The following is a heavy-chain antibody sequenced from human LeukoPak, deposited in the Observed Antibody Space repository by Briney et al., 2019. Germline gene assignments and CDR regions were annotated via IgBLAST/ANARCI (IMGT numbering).Heavy chain of an antibody. J-gene: IGHJ4*02. Sequence: GGSLRLSCAASGFSFSSYWMHWVRQVPGKGLMWVARINPDGRGPSYADSVKGRFTISTDNAKNTVFLQMNSLRAEDTAVYYRTRETTTFDYWGQGTLVTVSS. D-gene: IGHD1-1*01. V-gene: IGHV3-74*01. CDR2: INPDGRGP. CDR3: TRETTTFDY. CDR1: GFSFSSYW.